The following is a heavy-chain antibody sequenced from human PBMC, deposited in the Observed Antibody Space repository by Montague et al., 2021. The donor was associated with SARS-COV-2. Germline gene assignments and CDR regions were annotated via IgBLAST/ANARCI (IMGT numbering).Heavy chain of an antibody. CDR3: ARGWYGLTETTDAFDI. D-gene: IGHD1-14*01. V-gene: IGHV4-31*03. Sequence: TLSLTCTVSGGSIRSSDNYWSWIRQHPGKGLEWIGYIYSSGTTYYNPSLRSRVTISVDTSKKQFSLKLSSVTAADTAVYYCARGWYGLTETTDAFDIWGQGTMVSVSS. J-gene: IGHJ3*02. CDR1: GGSIRSSDNY. CDR2: IYSSGTT.